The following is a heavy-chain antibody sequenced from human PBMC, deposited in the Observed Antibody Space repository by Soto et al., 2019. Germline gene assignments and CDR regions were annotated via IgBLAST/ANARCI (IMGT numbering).Heavy chain of an antibody. CDR1: GFTFSSYG. CDR3: SRGANSNPNDYYYYGIDV. D-gene: IGHD4-4*01. Sequence: QVQLVESGGGVVQPGRSLRLSCAASGFTFSSYGMHWVLQAPGKGLEWVAVIWSDGSNKYYAESLKGRFTISRDNSKNTLYLQMNSLSAEATAVYYGSRGANSNPNDYYYYGIDVWGQGTTVTVSS. J-gene: IGHJ6*02. CDR2: IWSDGSNK. V-gene: IGHV3-33*01.